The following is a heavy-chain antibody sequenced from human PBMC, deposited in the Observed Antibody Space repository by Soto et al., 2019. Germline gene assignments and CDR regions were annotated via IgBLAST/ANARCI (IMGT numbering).Heavy chain of an antibody. D-gene: IGHD1-26*01. CDR3: ARQSIVGALLYYYGMDV. CDR2: IYPGDSDT. Sequence: GSSLNLSCTGSGYSVTSYLIGWVRQMHGKGLEWMGIIYPGDSDTRYSPSFQGQVTISADKSISTAYLQWSSLKASDTAMYYCARQSIVGALLYYYGMDVWGQGTTVTVS. J-gene: IGHJ6*02. CDR1: GYSVTSYL. V-gene: IGHV5-51*01.